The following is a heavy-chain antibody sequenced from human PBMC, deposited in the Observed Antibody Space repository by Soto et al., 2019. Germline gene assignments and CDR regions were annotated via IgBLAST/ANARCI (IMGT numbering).Heavy chain of an antibody. CDR3: ARDWGGEAAAGLLHSTAPYYYYGMDV. D-gene: IGHD6-13*01. CDR2: IYYSGST. CDR1: GGSISSYY. V-gene: IGHV4-59*01. Sequence: SETLSLTCTVSGGSISSYYWSWIRQPPGKGLEWIGYIYYSGSTNYNPSLKSRVTISVDTSKNQFSLKLSSVTAADTAVYYCARDWGGEAAAGLLHSTAPYYYYGMDVWGQGTTVTVSS. J-gene: IGHJ6*02.